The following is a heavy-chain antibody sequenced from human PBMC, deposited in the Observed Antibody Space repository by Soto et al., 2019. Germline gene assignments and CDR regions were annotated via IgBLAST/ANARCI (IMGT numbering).Heavy chain of an antibody. Sequence: EVQLVESGGGLVKPGGSLRLSCAASGLTFSTYSMNWVRQAPGKGLEWVSSISDSSSYIYYADSVKGRFTISRDNAKNSLYLQMNSLRAEDTAVYYCARYDSSGYYWPYYYYGMDVW. CDR2: ISDSSSYI. D-gene: IGHD3-22*01. V-gene: IGHV3-21*01. J-gene: IGHJ6*01. CDR1: GLTFSTYS. CDR3: ARYDSSGYYWPYYYYGMDV.